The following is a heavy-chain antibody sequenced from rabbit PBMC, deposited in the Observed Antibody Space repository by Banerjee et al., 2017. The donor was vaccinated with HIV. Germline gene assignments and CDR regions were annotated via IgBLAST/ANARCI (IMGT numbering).Heavy chain of an antibody. CDR2: IYTGDGST. D-gene: IGHD4-1*01. V-gene: IGHV1S45*01. CDR1: GFDLSSYY. J-gene: IGHJ4*01. Sequence: QEQLKETGGGLVQPGGSLTLSCKASGFDLSSYYMCWVRQAPGKGLEWIGCIYTGDGSTYYASWAKGRFTISKTSSTTVTLQMTSLTVADTATYFCARDLAGAIGWNFNLWGPGTLV. CDR3: ARDLAGAIGWNFNL.